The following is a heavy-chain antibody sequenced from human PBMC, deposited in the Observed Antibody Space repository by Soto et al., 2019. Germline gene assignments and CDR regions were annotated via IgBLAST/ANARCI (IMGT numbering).Heavy chain of an antibody. J-gene: IGHJ6*02. CDR3: AREPIAAAGETGYYYYGMDV. CDR2: ISAYNGNT. Sequence: ASVKVSCKASGYTLTSYCISWVRQAPGQGLEWMGWISAYNGNTNYAQKLQGRVTMTTDTSTSTAYMELRSLRSDDTAVYYCAREPIAAAGETGYYYYGMDVWGQGTTVTVS. D-gene: IGHD6-13*01. CDR1: GYTLTSYC. V-gene: IGHV1-18*01.